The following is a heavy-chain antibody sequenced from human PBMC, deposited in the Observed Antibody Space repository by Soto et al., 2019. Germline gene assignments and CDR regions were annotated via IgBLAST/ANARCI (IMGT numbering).Heavy chain of an antibody. V-gene: IGHV3-30*18. CDR1: GFTFSSYG. CDR2: ISYDGSNK. J-gene: IGHJ4*02. CDR3: AKVGHYYDSSGYYSDY. D-gene: IGHD3-22*01. Sequence: QVQLVESGGGVVQPGRSLRLSCAASGFTFSSYGMHWVRQAPGKGLEWVAVISYDGSNKYYADSVKGRFTISRDNSKNTLYLQMNRLRAEDTAVYYCAKVGHYYDSSGYYSDYWGQGTLVTVSS.